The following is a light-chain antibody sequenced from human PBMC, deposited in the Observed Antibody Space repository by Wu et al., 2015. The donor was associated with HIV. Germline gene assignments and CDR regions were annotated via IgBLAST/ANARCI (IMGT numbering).Light chain of an antibody. V-gene: IGKV3-20*01. J-gene: IGKJ4*01. CDR2: GAS. Sequence: EIVLTQSPGTLSLSPGERATLSCRASQSVSSSYLAWYQQKPGQAPRLLIYGASSRATGIPDRFSGSGSGTDFTLTISRLEPEDFAVYYCQQYSRTPLTFGEGTKVEIK. CDR1: QSVSSSY. CDR3: QQYSRTPLT.